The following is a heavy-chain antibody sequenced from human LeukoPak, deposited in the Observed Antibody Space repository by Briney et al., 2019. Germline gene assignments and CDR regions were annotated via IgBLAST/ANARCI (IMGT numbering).Heavy chain of an antibody. J-gene: IGHJ5*01. CDR3: ARGMSAAYDYNWFDS. CDR1: GDSISAYY. D-gene: IGHD5-12*01. V-gene: IGHV4-4*07. Sequence: SETLSLTCTVSGDSISAYYWSWIRQPAGRGLEWLGRIHASGSTRYNPSLKSRVTMSVDTSKNQFSLKLTSVTAPDTALYFCARGMSAAYDYNWFDSWGQGTLVTVSS. CDR2: IHASGST.